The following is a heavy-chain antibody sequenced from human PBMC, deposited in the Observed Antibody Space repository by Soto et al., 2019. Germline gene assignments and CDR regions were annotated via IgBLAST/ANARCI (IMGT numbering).Heavy chain of an antibody. Sequence: EVQLVESGGGLVQPGGSLRLSCAASGFTVSDTYMSWVRQAPGKGLAWVSVIYTGGSTFYAESVKGRFTISKDKYKNTLYHQKNSLRGEDTAVYYCARARDGYNDYCCQGTLVTGSS. D-gene: IGHD5-12*01. CDR3: ARARDGYNDY. CDR1: GFTVSDTY. J-gene: IGHJ4*02. CDR2: IYTGGST. V-gene: IGHV3-66*01.